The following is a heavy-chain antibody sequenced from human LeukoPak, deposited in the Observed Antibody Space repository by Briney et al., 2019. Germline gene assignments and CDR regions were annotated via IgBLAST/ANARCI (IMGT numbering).Heavy chain of an antibody. CDR1: GFTFSSYA. Sequence: GGSLKLSCAASGFTFSSYAMSWVRQAPGKGLEWVSGISGSGDNTYYADSVKGRFTISRDNSKNTLYVQVNSLGTEDTAAYYCAKGSYYDSSGSFYFDYWGQGTLVTVSS. D-gene: IGHD3-22*01. V-gene: IGHV3-23*01. CDR3: AKGSYYDSSGSFYFDY. CDR2: ISGSGDNT. J-gene: IGHJ4*02.